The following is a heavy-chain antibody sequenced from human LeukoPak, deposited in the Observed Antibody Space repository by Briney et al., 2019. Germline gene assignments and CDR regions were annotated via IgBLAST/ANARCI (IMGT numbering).Heavy chain of an antibody. CDR3: ARDLWLRVGFSYYYYGMDV. CDR2: INPSGGST. CDR1: GYTFTSYY. D-gene: IGHD5-12*01. J-gene: IGHJ6*02. Sequence: ASVKVSCKASGYTFTSYYMHWVRQAPGQGLEWMGIINPSGGSTSYAQKFQGRVTMTRDTSTSTVYMELSSLRSEDTAVYYCARDLWLRVGFSYYYYGMDVWGQGTTVTVSS. V-gene: IGHV1-46*01.